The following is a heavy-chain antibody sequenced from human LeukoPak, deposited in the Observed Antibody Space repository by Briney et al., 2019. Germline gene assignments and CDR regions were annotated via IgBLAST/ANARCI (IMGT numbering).Heavy chain of an antibody. CDR1: GFTFSSYE. CDR2: ISSSGSTT. J-gene: IGHJ4*02. Sequence: PGGSLRLSCAASGFTFSSYEMNWVRQAPGKGLEWVSYISSSGSTTYYADSVKGRFTISRDNSKNTLYLQMNSLRAEDTAVYYCAKVDGSTDFLDYWGQGALVAVSS. D-gene: IGHD2/OR15-2a*01. CDR3: AKVDGSTDFLDY. V-gene: IGHV3-48*03.